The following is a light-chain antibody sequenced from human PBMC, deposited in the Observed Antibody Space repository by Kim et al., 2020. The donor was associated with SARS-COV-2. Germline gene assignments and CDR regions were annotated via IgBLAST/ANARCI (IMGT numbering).Light chain of an antibody. V-gene: IGLV1-40*01. CDR2: GNS. CDR3: QSYDSSLSGSNWV. Sequence: VTISCTGGSSNIGAGYDVHWYQQLPGTAPKLLIYGNSNRPSGVPDRFSGSKSGTSASLAITGLQAEDEADYYCQSYDSSLSGSNWVFGGGTKLTVL. CDR1: SSNIGAGYD. J-gene: IGLJ3*02.